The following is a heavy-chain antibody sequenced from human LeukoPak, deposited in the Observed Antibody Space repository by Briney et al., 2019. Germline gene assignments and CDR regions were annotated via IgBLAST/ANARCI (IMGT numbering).Heavy chain of an antibody. J-gene: IGHJ4*02. CDR3: ARGDTNLDY. CDR2: IYSGGST. CDR1: GFTFRTYG. V-gene: IGHV3-66*01. D-gene: IGHD2-2*01. Sequence: GGSLRLSCAASGFTFRTYGMNWVRQAPGKGLEWVSVIYSGGSTYYADSVKGRFTISRDNSKNTLYLQMNSLRVEDTAMYYCARGDTNLDYWGQGTLVTVSS.